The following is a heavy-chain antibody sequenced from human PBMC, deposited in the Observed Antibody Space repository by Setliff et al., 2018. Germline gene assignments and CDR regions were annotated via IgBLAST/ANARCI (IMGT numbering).Heavy chain of an antibody. D-gene: IGHD5-18*01. Sequence: NPSETLSLTCTVSGGSISSGSYYWSWIRQPAGKGLEWIGHIYTSGSTNYNPSLKSRVTISVDTSKNQFSLMLTSVTAADTAIYYCAGRPQNTPMGPCDYWGQGTPVTVSS. CDR3: AGRPQNTPMGPCDY. V-gene: IGHV4-61*09. CDR1: GGSISSGSYY. J-gene: IGHJ4*02. CDR2: IYTSGST.